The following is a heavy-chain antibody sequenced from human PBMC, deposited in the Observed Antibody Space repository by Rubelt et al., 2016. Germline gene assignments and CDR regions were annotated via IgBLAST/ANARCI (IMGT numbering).Heavy chain of an antibody. J-gene: IGHJ2*01. V-gene: IGHV3-53*01. D-gene: IGHD1-26*01. Sequence: EVQLLESGGVLVQPGGSLRLSCAASGFTVSDNYMNWVRQAPGKGLEWVSVFCRGGNTYYADSVRGRFTISRDNSKNTLYLQMSSLRAEDTAIYYCARDRPEGVGSYWYFDLWGRGTLVTVSS. CDR1: GFTVSDNY. CDR2: FCRGGNT. CDR3: ARDRPEGVGSYWYFDL.